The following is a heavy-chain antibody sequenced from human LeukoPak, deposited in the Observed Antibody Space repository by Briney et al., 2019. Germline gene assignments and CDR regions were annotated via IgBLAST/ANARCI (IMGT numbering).Heavy chain of an antibody. CDR3: ARGVEPLAANTLAY. V-gene: IGHV3-33*01. CDR1: GFIFSHHG. Sequence: GGSLRLSCAASGFIFSHHGMHWVRQAPGQGLEWVAVIWSDATNRFYADSVKGRFTISRDNSQNTLYLEMNSLSPDDTAVYYCARGVEPLAANTLAYWGQGTLVTVSS. J-gene: IGHJ4*02. CDR2: IWSDATNR. D-gene: IGHD1-14*01.